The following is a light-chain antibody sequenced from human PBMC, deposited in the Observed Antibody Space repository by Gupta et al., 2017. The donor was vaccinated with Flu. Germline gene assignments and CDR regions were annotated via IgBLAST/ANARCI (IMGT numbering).Light chain of an antibody. CDR3: SSYTSSSTLLI. CDR1: SSDVGGYNY. V-gene: IGLV2-14*01. Sequence: QSALTQPASVSGSPGPSITISCTGTSSDVGGYNYVSWYQQHPGKAPKLMIYEVSNRPSGVSNRFSGSKSGNTASLTISGLQAEDEADYYCSSYTSSSTLLIFGTGTKVTVL. J-gene: IGLJ1*01. CDR2: EVS.